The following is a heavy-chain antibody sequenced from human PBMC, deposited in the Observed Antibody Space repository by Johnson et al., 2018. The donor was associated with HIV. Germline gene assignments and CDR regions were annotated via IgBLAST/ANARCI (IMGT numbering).Heavy chain of an antibody. V-gene: IGHV3-30*04. Sequence: QVQLVESGGGVVQPGKSLRIYCAVSEFTFSSYAMHWVRQAPGKGLEWVAVISYDGSNKYYADSVKGRFTISRDNAKNSLYLQMNTLRAEDTAVYYCARPTYCSGGSCKPPVSTDDAFDIWGQGTMVTVSS. J-gene: IGHJ3*02. CDR3: ARPTYCSGGSCKPPVSTDDAFDI. CDR2: ISYDGSNK. D-gene: IGHD2-15*01. CDR1: EFTFSSYA.